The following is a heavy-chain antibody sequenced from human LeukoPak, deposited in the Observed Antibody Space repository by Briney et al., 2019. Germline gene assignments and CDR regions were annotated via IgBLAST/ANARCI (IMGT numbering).Heavy chain of an antibody. J-gene: IGHJ4*02. CDR2: IHHNWGT. CDR1: GGSVTVDW. D-gene: IGHD1-20*01. Sequence: SDTLSLTCVVSGGSVTVDWWTWVRQPPGMGLEWIGEIHHNWGTNFNPSLKSRVTISQDKSKNHFSLEMTSVTAADTAVYYCARGGCYHWNWWGQGTLVTVSS. CDR3: ARGGCYHWNW. V-gene: IGHV4-4*02.